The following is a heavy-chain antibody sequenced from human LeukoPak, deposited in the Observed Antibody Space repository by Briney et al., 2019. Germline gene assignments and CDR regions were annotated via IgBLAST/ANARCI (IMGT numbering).Heavy chain of an antibody. Sequence: RSLRLSCAASGFTFSSYGMHWVRQAPGKGLEWVAVIWYDGSNKYYADSVKGRFTISRDNSKNTLYLQMNSLRAEDTAVYYCARDQSPVGSGFDAFDIWGQGTMVTVSS. CDR1: GFTFSSYG. D-gene: IGHD5-12*01. CDR2: IWYDGSNK. CDR3: ARDQSPVGSGFDAFDI. J-gene: IGHJ3*02. V-gene: IGHV3-33*01.